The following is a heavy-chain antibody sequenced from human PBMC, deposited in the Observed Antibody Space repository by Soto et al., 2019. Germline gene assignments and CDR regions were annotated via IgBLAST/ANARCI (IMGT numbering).Heavy chain of an antibody. CDR2: IHSDGST. Sequence: GGSLRLSCSVAGFTVSDSMSWVRQAPGKGLECVSFIHSDGSTHYTDSVRGRFTISRDNSKNTLYLQMDRLRVDDTAVYFCARDASGPFDYWGQGTLVTSPQ. D-gene: IGHD6-19*01. CDR3: ARDASGPFDY. CDR1: GFTVSDS. V-gene: IGHV3-53*01. J-gene: IGHJ4*02.